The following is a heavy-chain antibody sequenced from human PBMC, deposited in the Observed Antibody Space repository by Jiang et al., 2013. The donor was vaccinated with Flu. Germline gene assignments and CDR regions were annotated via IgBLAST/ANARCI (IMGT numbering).Heavy chain of an antibody. CDR1: W. CDR2: IYHSGST. J-gene: IGHJ6*02. CDR3: ASSPPYPYYYYGMDV. V-gene: IGHV4-4*02. D-gene: IGHD2-2*02. Sequence: WWTWVRQTPGKGLEWIGEIYHSGSTNYNPSLKLRLTMSVDKTKNQFSLKLSSVTAADTAVYYCASSPPYPYYYYGMDVWGQGTTVTVSS.